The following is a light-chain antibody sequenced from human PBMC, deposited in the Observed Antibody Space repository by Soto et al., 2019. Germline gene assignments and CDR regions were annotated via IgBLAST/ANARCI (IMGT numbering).Light chain of an antibody. CDR3: QQSYNFPRT. Sequence: DIHLTQSPSSLSASVGDRVTITCGASQSTSNFLNWYQQKPGQAPKLLISSASNVQSGVPSRFSGRGSGTEFTLTISGLQPEDSASYCCQQSYNFPRTFGQGTKVDIK. CDR2: SAS. V-gene: IGKV1-39*01. CDR1: QSTSNF. J-gene: IGKJ1*01.